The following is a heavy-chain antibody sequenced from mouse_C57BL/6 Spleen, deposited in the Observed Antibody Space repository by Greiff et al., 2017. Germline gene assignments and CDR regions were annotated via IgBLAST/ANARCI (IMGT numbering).Heavy chain of an antibody. CDR2: IDPSDSET. CDR3: ARPPYYGSSSWFAY. J-gene: IGHJ3*01. D-gene: IGHD1-1*01. Sequence: VQLQQSGAELVRPGSSVKLSCKASGYTFTSYWMHWVKQRPIQGLEWIGNIDPSDSETHYNQKFKDKATLTVDKSSSTAYMQLSSLTSEDSAVYYCARPPYYGSSSWFAYWGQGTLVTVSA. V-gene: IGHV1-52*01. CDR1: GYTFTSYW.